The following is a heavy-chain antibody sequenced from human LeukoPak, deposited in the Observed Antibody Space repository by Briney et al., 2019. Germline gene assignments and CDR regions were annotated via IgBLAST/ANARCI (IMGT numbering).Heavy chain of an antibody. CDR1: GFTFSSYD. J-gene: IGHJ5*02. V-gene: IGHV3-23*01. D-gene: IGHD6-19*01. Sequence: GGSLRLSCRGSGFTFSSYDMSGVRQAPGKGLEWVSNISGDAVSKYYAESVRGRFTISRDNSKDTLYLQMNSLRAEDTALYFCTKDRHSSGWPNWFDPWGQGSLVIVSS. CDR2: ISGDAVSK. CDR3: TKDRHSSGWPNWFDP.